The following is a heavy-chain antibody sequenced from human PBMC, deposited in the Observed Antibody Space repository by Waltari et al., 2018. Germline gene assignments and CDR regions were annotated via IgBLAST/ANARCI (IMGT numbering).Heavy chain of an antibody. CDR3: ARVLTGTTWRGHDAFDI. D-gene: IGHD1-1*01. J-gene: IGHJ3*02. CDR1: GYTFTSYD. CDR2: MNPNSGNT. Sequence: QVQLVQSGAEVKKPGASVKVSCKASGYTFTSYDINWVRQANGQGLEWMGWMNPNSGNTGYAQKFQGRVTMTRNTSISTAYMELSSLRSEDTAVYYCARVLTGTTWRGHDAFDIWGQGTMVTVSS. V-gene: IGHV1-8*01.